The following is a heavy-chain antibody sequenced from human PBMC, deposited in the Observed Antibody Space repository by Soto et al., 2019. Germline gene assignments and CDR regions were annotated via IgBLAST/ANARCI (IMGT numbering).Heavy chain of an antibody. CDR1: GFTFSSYA. V-gene: IGHV3-23*01. J-gene: IGHJ6*02. Sequence: GGSLRLSCAASGFTFSSYAMSWVRQAPGKGLEWVSAISGSGGSTYYADSVKGRFTISGDNSKNTLYLQMNSLRAEDTAVYYCAKRGSSWCYYYYGMDVWGQGTTVTVSS. D-gene: IGHD6-13*01. CDR2: ISGSGGST. CDR3: AKRGSSWCYYYYGMDV.